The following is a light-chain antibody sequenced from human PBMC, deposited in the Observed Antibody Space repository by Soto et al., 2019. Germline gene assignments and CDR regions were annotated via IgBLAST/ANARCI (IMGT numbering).Light chain of an antibody. CDR1: SSDVGSYNL. Sequence: QSALTQPASVSGSPGQSITISCTGTSSDVGSYNLVSWYQQHPGKAPKLMIYEGSKRPSGVSNRFSGSKSGNTASLTISGFQAENEADYYCCSYQGSYSFGPGTKVTVL. CDR2: EGS. V-gene: IGLV2-23*01. CDR3: CSYQGSYS. J-gene: IGLJ1*01.